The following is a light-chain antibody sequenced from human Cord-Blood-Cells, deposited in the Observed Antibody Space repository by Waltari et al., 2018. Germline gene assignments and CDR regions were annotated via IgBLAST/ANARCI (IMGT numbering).Light chain of an antibody. CDR2: EGS. V-gene: IGLV2-23*01. J-gene: IGLJ3*02. Sequence: QSALTQPASVSGSPGQSTTISCTGTSSDVGSSKPVSWYQQHPGKSPKLMIYEGSKRPSGVANRFSGSKSGNTASLTISGLQAEDEADYYCCSYAGSSTWVFGGGTKLTVL. CDR3: CSYAGSSTWV. CDR1: SSDVGSSKP.